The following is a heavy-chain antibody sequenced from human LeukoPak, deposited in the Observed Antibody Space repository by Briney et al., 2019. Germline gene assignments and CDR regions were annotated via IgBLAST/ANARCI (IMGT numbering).Heavy chain of an antibody. D-gene: IGHD6-19*01. CDR3: ARRQSSGSYYHAFDI. V-gene: IGHV4-34*01. Sequence: PSETLSLTCAVYGGSFSGYYWSWIRQPPGKGLEWIGEINHSGSTNYNPSLKSRVTISVDTSKNQFSLKLSSVTAADTAVYYCARRQSSGSYYHAFDIWGQGTMVTVSS. J-gene: IGHJ3*02. CDR2: INHSGST. CDR1: GGSFSGYY.